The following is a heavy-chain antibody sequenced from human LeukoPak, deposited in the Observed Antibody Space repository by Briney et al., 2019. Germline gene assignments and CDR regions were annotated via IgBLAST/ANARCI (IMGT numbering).Heavy chain of an antibody. J-gene: IGHJ5*02. CDR3: ARDAFTAGATGENWFDP. Sequence: ASVKVSCKASGYTFTGYYLHWVRQAPGQGLVWMGRINPNSGAARCAQMFQGRVILTRDTSLSTVYMELSRLGSDDTAIYYCARDAFTAGATGENWFDPWGQGTLVTVSS. CDR2: INPNSGAA. CDR1: GYTFTGYY. D-gene: IGHD1-26*01. V-gene: IGHV1-2*06.